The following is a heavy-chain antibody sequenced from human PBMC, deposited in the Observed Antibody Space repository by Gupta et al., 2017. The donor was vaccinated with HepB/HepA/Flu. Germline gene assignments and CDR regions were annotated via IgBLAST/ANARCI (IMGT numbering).Heavy chain of an antibody. D-gene: IGHD4-17*01. Sequence: QVQLVESGGGVVQPGRSLRLSCAASGFTFSSYAMHWVRQAPGKGLEWVAVISYDGSNKYYADSVKGRFTISRDNSKNTLYLQMNSLRAEDTAVYYCARGPTVTTGSPRNYYFDYWGQGTLVTVSS. CDR2: ISYDGSNK. V-gene: IGHV3-30-3*01. CDR3: ARGPTVTTGSPRNYYFDY. J-gene: IGHJ4*02. CDR1: GFTFSSYA.